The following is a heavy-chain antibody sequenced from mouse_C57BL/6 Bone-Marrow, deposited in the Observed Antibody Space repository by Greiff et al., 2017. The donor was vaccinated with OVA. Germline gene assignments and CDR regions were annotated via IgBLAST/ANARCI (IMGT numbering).Heavy chain of an antibody. CDR3: ARDLFLDY. CDR1: GYTFTSYW. CDR2: IDPSDSYT. Sequence: QVQLQQPGAELVRPGTSVKLSCKASGYTFTSYWMHWVKQRPGQGLEWIGVIDPSDSYTNSNQTFKGKATLTVDTSSSTAYRQLSSLTSEDSAVYYCARDLFLDYWGQGTTLTVSS. V-gene: IGHV1-59*01. J-gene: IGHJ2*01.